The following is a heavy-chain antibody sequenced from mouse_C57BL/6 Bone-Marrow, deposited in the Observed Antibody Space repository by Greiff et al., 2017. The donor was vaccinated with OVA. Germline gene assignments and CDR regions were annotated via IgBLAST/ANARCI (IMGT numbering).Heavy chain of an antibody. CDR2: IYPGDGAT. CDR3: GPHNSGSSHLDY. CDR1: GYAFSSSW. J-gene: IGHJ2*01. Sequence: QVQLQQSGPELVKPGASVKISCKASGYAFSSSWMNWVKQRPGKGLEWIGRIYPGDGATNYNGKFKGKATLTADKSSSTAYMQLSSLTSEDSAVDFCGPHNSGSSHLDYWGQGTTLTVSS. D-gene: IGHD1-1*01. V-gene: IGHV1-82*01.